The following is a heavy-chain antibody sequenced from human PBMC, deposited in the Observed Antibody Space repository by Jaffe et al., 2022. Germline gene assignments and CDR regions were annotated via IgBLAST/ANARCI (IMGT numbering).Heavy chain of an antibody. CDR1: GFTFVGYT. V-gene: IGHV3-23*01. D-gene: IGHD4-17*01. CDR3: AKDPYGDYTGWFDP. CDR2: ISGSGTNT. Sequence: EVQLLESGGGLVQPGGSLRLSCAASGFTFVGYTMSWVRQAPGKGLEWVSGISGSGTNTKYIDSVKGRFTISRDNSKNTLYLQMNSLRAEDTAVYYCAKDPYGDYTGWFDPWGQGTLVTVFS. J-gene: IGHJ5*02.